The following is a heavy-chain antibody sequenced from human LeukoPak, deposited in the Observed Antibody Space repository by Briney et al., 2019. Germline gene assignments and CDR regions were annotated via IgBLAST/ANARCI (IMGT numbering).Heavy chain of an antibody. V-gene: IGHV1-69*05. J-gene: IGHJ4*02. Sequence: SVKVSCKASGGTFSSYAICWVRQAPGQGLEWMGRIIPIFGTANYAQKFQGRVTITTDESTSTAYMELSSLRSEDTAVYYCARETRSVTIFGVVIIEYYFDYWGQGTLVTVSS. CDR3: ARETRSVTIFGVVIIEYYFDY. CDR2: IIPIFGTA. D-gene: IGHD3-3*01. CDR1: GGTFSSYA.